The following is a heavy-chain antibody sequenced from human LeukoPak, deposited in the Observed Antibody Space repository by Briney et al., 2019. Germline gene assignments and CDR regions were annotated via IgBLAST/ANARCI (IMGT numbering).Heavy chain of an antibody. J-gene: IGHJ4*02. Sequence: NPSETLSLTCSVSGGSISSSSYYWGWIRQPPGKGLEWIGSIYYSGSTNYNPSPKSRVTISVDTSKNQFSLKLRSVTAADTAVYYCSRHMGSSSGWPLDYWGQGTLVTVSS. CDR2: IYYSGST. V-gene: IGHV4-39*01. CDR1: GGSISSSSYY. CDR3: SRHMGSSSGWPLDY. D-gene: IGHD6-19*01.